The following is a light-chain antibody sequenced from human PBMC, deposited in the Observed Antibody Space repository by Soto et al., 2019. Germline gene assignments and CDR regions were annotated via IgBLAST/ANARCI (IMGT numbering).Light chain of an antibody. Sequence: EIVLTQFPATLSVSPGETVTLSCRASQSVSSYLAWYQQKPGQAPRLLIYGVSKKAGGVPDRFGGSGSGTEFTLTISSLQSEDSAVYYCQQYDNWPPRLTFGGGTKVEIK. CDR1: QSVSSY. CDR2: GVS. V-gene: IGKV3D-15*01. CDR3: QQYDNWPPRLT. J-gene: IGKJ4*01.